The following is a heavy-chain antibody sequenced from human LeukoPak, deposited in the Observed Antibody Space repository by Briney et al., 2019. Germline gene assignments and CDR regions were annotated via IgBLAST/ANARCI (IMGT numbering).Heavy chain of an antibody. Sequence: GRSLRLSCAASGFTFSSYAMHWVRQAPGKGLEWVAVISYDGSNKYYADSVKGRFTISRDNSKNTLYLQMNSLRAEDTAVYYCARARTVTTLGAFDIWGQGTMVTVSS. CDR1: GFTFSSYA. D-gene: IGHD4-17*01. J-gene: IGHJ3*02. V-gene: IGHV3-30*04. CDR2: ISYDGSNK. CDR3: ARARTVTTLGAFDI.